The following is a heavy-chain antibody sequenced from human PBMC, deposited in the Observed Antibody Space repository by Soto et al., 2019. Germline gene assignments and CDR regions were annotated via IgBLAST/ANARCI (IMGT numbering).Heavy chain of an antibody. CDR1: GYTFSDYY. CDR2: IDTSGTKI. D-gene: IGHD3-3*01. V-gene: IGHV3-11*01. J-gene: IGHJ4*02. Sequence: QVQLVESGGDLVKPGGSLRLSCAASGYTFSDYYMSWIRQAPRKGPEWISYIDTSGTKIYYADSVKGRFTITRDNAKNSLYLEMNSLRDEDTAVYYCASHYDMWSGYLSPVDYWGQGTLVTVSS. CDR3: ASHYDMWSGYLSPVDY.